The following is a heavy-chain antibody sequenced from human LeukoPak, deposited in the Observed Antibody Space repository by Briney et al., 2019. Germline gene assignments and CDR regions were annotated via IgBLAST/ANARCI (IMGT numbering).Heavy chain of an antibody. CDR2: IYTSGST. Sequence: SETLSLTCTVSGGSISSGSYYWSWIRQPAGKGLEWIGRIYTSGSTNYNPSLKSRVTISADTSKNQFSLKLSPVTAADTAVYYCASPTNWGQGTLVTVSS. CDR1: GGSISSGSYY. V-gene: IGHV4-61*02. J-gene: IGHJ4*02. CDR3: ASPTN.